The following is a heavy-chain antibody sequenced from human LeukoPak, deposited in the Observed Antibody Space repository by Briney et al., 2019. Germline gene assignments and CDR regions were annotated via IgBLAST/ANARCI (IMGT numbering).Heavy chain of an antibody. D-gene: IGHD2-21*02. Sequence: PSETLSLTCAVPGYSISNGYCWGWIRQPPGKGLEWIGLMHYSGSTYYNPSLKSRVTISRDTSKNQFSLNLNSVTAADTAVYYCAREGVTTDYWGQGTLVTVSS. V-gene: IGHV4-38-2*02. CDR2: MHYSGST. CDR3: AREGVTTDY. J-gene: IGHJ4*02. CDR1: GYSISNGYC.